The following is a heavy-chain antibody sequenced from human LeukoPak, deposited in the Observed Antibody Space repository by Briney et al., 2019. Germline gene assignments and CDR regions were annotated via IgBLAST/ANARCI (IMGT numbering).Heavy chain of an antibody. J-gene: IGHJ4*02. CDR3: ARDLGGSGSFGY. CDR1: GFTFSSYA. V-gene: IGHV3-23*01. CDR2: ISGSGGST. Sequence: GGSLRLSCAASGFTFSSYAMSWVRQAPGKGLEWVSAISGSGGSTYYADSVKGRFTISRDNSKNTLYLQMNSLRAEDTAVYYCARDLGGSGSFGYWGQGTLVTVSS. D-gene: IGHD3-10*01.